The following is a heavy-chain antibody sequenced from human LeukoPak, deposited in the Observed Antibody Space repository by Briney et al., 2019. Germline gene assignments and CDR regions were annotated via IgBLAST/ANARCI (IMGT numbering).Heavy chain of an antibody. J-gene: IGHJ6*02. CDR3: AKDSGNPGYYYGMDV. Sequence: ASVKVSCKASGYTFTSYDINWVRQATGQGLEWMGWMNPNSGNTGYAQKFQGRVTMTRNTSISTAYMELSSLRSEDTALYYCAKDSGNPGYYYGMDVWGQGTTVTVSS. CDR2: MNPNSGNT. V-gene: IGHV1-8*01. D-gene: IGHD1-14*01. CDR1: GYTFTSYD.